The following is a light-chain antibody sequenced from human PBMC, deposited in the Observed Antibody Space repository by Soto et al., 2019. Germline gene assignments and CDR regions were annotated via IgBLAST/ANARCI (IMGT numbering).Light chain of an antibody. Sequence: EIVLTQSPGTPSLSPGERATLSCRARQSVNSLYLAWYQQKPVQAPRLLIYGASSRATVIPDRFSGSGSGTVFTLTISILEPEYFAVYYCQYFSGSMTFGGGTQVAIK. CDR3: QYFSGSMT. V-gene: IGKV3-20*01. CDR2: GAS. J-gene: IGKJ4*01. CDR1: QSVNSLY.